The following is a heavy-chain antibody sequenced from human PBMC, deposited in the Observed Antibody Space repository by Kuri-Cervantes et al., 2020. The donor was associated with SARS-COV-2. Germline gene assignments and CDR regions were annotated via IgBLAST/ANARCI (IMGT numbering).Heavy chain of an antibody. V-gene: IGHV3-53*01. CDR2: IYRGGTT. CDR3: ARHRDFWNDGMDV. CDR1: GFTVSRNY. J-gene: IGHJ6*02. D-gene: IGHD3-3*01. Sequence: GESLKISCAVSGFTVSRNYMSWVRQAPGKGLEWVSIIYRGGTTYYADSAKGRFTISRDISKDTVYLQMDTLRAEDTAVYYCARHRDFWNDGMDVWGQGTTVTVSS.